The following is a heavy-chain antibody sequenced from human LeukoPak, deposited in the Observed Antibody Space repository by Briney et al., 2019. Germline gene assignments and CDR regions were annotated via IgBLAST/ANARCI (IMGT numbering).Heavy chain of an antibody. CDR2: INPNSGGT. J-gene: IGHJ4*02. CDR1: GYTFTGYY. V-gene: IGHV1-2*02. CDR3: VRDRRGSRGWYYFDY. D-gene: IGHD6-19*01. Sequence: ASVKVSCKASGYTFTGYYMHWVRQAPGQGLEWMGWINPNSGGTNYAQKFQGRVTISTDESTNTAYMELSSLSSEDTGVYYCVRDRRGSRGWYYFDYWGQGTLVTVSS.